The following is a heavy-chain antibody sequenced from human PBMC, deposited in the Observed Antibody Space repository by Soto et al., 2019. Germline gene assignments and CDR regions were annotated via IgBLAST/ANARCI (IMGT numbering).Heavy chain of an antibody. V-gene: IGHV3-48*02. CDR1: GFTFSGYS. Sequence: PGGSLRLSCAASGFTFSGYSMNWVRQAPGKGLEWVSYIASTSWNIYYADTVKGRFTISRDNAKNSLYLQMNSLRDEDTAVYYCARGPSAPAPLSDWYFDLWGRGTLVTVSS. J-gene: IGHJ2*01. CDR3: ARGPSAPAPLSDWYFDL. CDR2: IASTSWNI.